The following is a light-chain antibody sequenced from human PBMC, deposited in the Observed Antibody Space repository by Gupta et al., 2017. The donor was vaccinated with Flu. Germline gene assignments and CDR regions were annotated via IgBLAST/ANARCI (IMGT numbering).Light chain of an antibody. CDR2: YAS. V-gene: IGKV1-5*03. CDR1: QTIGTW. J-gene: IGKJ4*01. CDR3: QQDNNYPFT. Sequence: DIQMTQSPSTLSASVGDRVTITCRASQTIGTWLAWYHQKPGKAPKLLIHYASKVESGVPSRFSGSGSGTEFTLTISSRQPDDFATYYCQQDNNYPFTFGGGTKVEIK.